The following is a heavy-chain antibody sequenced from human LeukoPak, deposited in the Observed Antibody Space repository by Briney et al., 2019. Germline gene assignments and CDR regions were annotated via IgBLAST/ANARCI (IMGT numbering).Heavy chain of an antibody. CDR2: ISGSGGGT. CDR1: GFTFSSYA. D-gene: IGHD3-22*01. Sequence: PGGSLRLSCAASGFTFSSYAMSWVRQAPVKGLEWVSAISGSGGGTYYADSVKGRFTISRDNSKNTLYLQMNSLRAEDTAVYYCAKASSGYYWTYWGQGTLVTVSS. J-gene: IGHJ4*02. V-gene: IGHV3-23*01. CDR3: AKASSGYYWTY.